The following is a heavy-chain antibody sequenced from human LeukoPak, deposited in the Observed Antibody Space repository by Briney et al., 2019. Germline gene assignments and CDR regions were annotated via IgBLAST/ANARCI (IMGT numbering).Heavy chain of an antibody. Sequence: AGSLRLSCATSGFMFVDYGLSWVRRGPGKGLEWLCAINYNGAITDYSDSVKGRFPIFRDNAKKSLVLRMDSLRAEDTALYYCARDRLGPSFSVSHFDLWGQGTLVTVSS. CDR2: INYNGAIT. CDR1: GFMFVDYG. D-gene: IGHD3-3*02. V-gene: IGHV3-20*04. CDR3: ARDRLGPSFSVSHFDL. J-gene: IGHJ4*02.